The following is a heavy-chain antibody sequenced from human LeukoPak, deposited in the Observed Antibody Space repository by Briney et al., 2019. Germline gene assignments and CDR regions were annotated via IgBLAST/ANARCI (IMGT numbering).Heavy chain of an antibody. CDR2: LSGSGAST. D-gene: IGHD6-19*01. CDR1: GFTFSSYA. CDR3: ATRSVGYSSGWYPG. V-gene: IGHV3-23*01. Sequence: GGSLRLSCAASGFTFSSYAMSWVRQAPGKGLEWVSTLSGSGASTSYADSVKGRFTISRDNSKNTLYLQMNSLRAEDTAVYYCATRSVGYSSGWYPGWGQGTLVTVSS. J-gene: IGHJ4*02.